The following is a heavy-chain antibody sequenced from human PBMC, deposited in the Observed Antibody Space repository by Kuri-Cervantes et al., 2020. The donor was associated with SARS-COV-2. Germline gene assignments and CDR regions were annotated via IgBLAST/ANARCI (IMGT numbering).Heavy chain of an antibody. Sequence: GESLKISCSASGFTFSSYAMHWVRQAPGKGLVWVSRINSDGSSTIYADSVKGRFTISRDNAKNALYLQMNSLRAEDTAVYYCARDGGYRTSSSFDYRGQGTLVTVSS. CDR1: GFTFSSYA. D-gene: IGHD3-16*02. CDR2: INSDGSST. J-gene: IGHJ4*02. V-gene: IGHV3-74*01. CDR3: ARDGGYRTSSSFDY.